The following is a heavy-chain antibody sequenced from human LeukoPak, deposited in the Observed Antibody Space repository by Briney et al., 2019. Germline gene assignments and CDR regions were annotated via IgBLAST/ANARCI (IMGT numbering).Heavy chain of an antibody. J-gene: IGHJ6*02. CDR1: GGSISGYY. Sequence: SETLSFTCTVSGGSISGYYWSWIRQSPGKGLEWIGYIYYNGSTTYYPSLKSRVTISVDTSKRQFSVKLSSVTAADTAVYYCARDAAPRGGLMDVWGQGTTVTVSS. CDR2: IYYNGST. D-gene: IGHD3-10*01. CDR3: ARDAAPRGGLMDV. V-gene: IGHV4-59*01.